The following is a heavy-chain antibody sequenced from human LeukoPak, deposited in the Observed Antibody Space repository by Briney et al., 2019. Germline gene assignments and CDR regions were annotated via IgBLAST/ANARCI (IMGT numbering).Heavy chain of an antibody. D-gene: IGHD6-13*01. V-gene: IGHV3-7*03. Sequence: TGGSLRLSCAASGFTISNLWMSWVRQAPGKGLKWVANIKQDGSEKYYVDSVKGRFTISRDNAQNSLYLQMYSLRAEDTAIYYCATSTAAAGTDWGQGTLVTVSS. J-gene: IGHJ4*02. CDR2: IKQDGSEK. CDR3: ATSTAAAGTD. CDR1: GFTISNLW.